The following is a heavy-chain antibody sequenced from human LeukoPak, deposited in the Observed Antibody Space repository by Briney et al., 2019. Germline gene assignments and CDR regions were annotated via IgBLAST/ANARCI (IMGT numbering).Heavy chain of an antibody. J-gene: IGHJ4*02. V-gene: IGHV1-18*01. D-gene: IGHD6-19*01. CDR2: ISAYNGNT. Sequence: GASVKVSCKASGYTFTSYGIGWVRQAPGQGLEWMGWISAYNGNTNYAQKLQGRVTMTTDTSTSTAYMELRSLRSDDTAVYYCARSIAVAGKEVYYFDYWGQGTLVTVSS. CDR3: ARSIAVAGKEVYYFDY. CDR1: GYTFTSYG.